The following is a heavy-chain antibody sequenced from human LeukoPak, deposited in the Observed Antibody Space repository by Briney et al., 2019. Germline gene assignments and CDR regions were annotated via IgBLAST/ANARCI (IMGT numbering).Heavy chain of an antibody. CDR1: GFTFSSYA. D-gene: IGHD2-8*01. Sequence: TGGSLRLSCAASGFTFSSYAMSWVRQAPGKGLEWVSAISGSGGSTYYADSVKGRFTIFRDNSKNTLYLQMNSLRAEDTAVYYCAKDRSNGYNWFDPWGQGALVTVSS. J-gene: IGHJ5*02. CDR2: ISGSGGST. CDR3: AKDRSNGYNWFDP. V-gene: IGHV3-23*01.